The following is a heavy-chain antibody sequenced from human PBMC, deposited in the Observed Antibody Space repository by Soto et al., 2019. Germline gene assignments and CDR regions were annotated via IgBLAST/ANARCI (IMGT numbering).Heavy chain of an antibody. D-gene: IGHD1-26*01. J-gene: IGHJ4*01. V-gene: IGHV3-15*07. Sequence: PGGSLRLSCAASGFPFNNAWINWVRQVPGKGLEWVGRVKSKADGGSGDYAAPVKGRFVVSRDDSKDIVYLQMNSLKIKDTGVYYCTTDSRTTLPEIRFDYWGHGTQVTVSS. CDR2: VKSKADGGSG. CDR3: TTDSRTTLPEIRFDY. CDR1: GFPFNNAW.